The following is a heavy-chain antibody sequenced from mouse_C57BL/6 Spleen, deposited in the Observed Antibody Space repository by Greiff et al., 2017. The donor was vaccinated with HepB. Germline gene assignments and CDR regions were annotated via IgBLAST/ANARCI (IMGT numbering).Heavy chain of an antibody. CDR1: GYSITSGYY. CDR3: ARDLIYDGYSWFAY. CDR2: ISYDGSN. Sequence: EVQVVESGPGLVKPSQSLSLTCSVTGYSITSGYYWNWIRQFPGNKLEWMGYISYDGSNNYNPSLKNRISITRDTSKNQFFLKLNSVTTEDTATYYCARDLIYDGYSWFAYWGQGTLVTVSA. D-gene: IGHD2-3*01. J-gene: IGHJ3*01. V-gene: IGHV3-6*01.